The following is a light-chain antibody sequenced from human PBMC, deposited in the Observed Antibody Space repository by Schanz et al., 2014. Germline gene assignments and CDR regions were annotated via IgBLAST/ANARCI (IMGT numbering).Light chain of an antibody. CDR2: DVS. CDR1: SSDVGGYNY. Sequence: QSALTQPASVSGSPGQSITISCTGTSSDVGGYNYVSWYQHHPGKAPKLMIYDVSNRPSGVSNRFSGSKSGNTASLTISGLQAEDEADYYCSSYTSSSTPVLFAGGTKVTVL. J-gene: IGLJ2*01. CDR3: SSYTSSSTPVL. V-gene: IGLV2-14*03.